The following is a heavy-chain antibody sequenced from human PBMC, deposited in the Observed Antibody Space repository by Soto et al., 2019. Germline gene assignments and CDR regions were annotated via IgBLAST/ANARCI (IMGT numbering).Heavy chain of an antibody. CDR2: IYYSGST. D-gene: IGHD3-22*01. CDR1: GGSISSYY. CDR3: ARDPLLGDSSGYYYGGDVGAFDI. J-gene: IGHJ3*02. V-gene: IGHV4-59*01. Sequence: PSETLSLTCTVSGGSISSYYRSWSRQPPGKGLEWIGYIYYSGSTNYNPSLKSRVTISADTSKNQFSLKLSSVTAADTAVYYCARDPLLGDSSGYYYGGDVGAFDIWGQGTMVTVSS.